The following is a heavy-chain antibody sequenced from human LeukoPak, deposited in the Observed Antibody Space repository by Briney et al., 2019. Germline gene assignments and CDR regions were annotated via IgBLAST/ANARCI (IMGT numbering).Heavy chain of an antibody. CDR1: GFTFSSYA. CDR3: AKDARRSDGWYFFDH. J-gene: IGHJ4*02. V-gene: IGHV3-23*01. D-gene: IGHD6-19*01. CDR2: ISDSGDIT. Sequence: PGGSLRLSCVASGFTFSSYAMSWVRQAPGKGLEWVSVISDSGDITYYADSVKGRFTISRDNSKNTLYLQMISLRAEDTAVYYCAKDARRSDGWYFFDHWGQGTLVTVSS.